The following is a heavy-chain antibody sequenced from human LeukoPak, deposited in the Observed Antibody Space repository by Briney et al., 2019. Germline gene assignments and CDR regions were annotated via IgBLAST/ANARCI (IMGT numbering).Heavy chain of an antibody. CDR2: ISAYNGNT. J-gene: IGHJ6*04. D-gene: IGHD5-12*01. CDR1: GYTFTSYG. V-gene: IGHV1-18*04. CDR3: AIFGPVDIVASLKYYYYGMDV. Sequence: ASVKVSCKASGYTFTSYGISWVRQAPGQGLEWMGWISAYNGNTNYAQKLQGRVTMTTDTSTSTAYMELRSLRSDDTAVYYCAIFGPVDIVASLKYYYYGMDVWGKGTTVTVSS.